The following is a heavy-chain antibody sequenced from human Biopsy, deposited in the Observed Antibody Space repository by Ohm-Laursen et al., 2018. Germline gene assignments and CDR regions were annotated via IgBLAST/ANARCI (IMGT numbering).Heavy chain of an antibody. CDR1: GFTFSDHS. CDR2: ISSTSKTI. V-gene: IGHV3-11*01. CDR3: ARMFARPGACSGGTCYPGDDY. Sequence: SLRLSCSASGFTFSDHSLSWIRQAPGKGLEWIADISSTSKTISYADSVKGRFTISRDNARESIYLQMSTLRAEDTAVYYCARMFARPGACSGGTCYPGDDYWGQGTLVTVSS. D-gene: IGHD2-15*01. J-gene: IGHJ4*02.